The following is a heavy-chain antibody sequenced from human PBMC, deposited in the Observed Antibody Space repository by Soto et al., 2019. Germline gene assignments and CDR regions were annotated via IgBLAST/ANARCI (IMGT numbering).Heavy chain of an antibody. CDR3: ARLAYCGGDCYFFDY. V-gene: IGHV1-18*01. CDR2: ISAYNGNT. CDR1: GYTFTSYG. J-gene: IGHJ4*02. D-gene: IGHD2-21*02. Sequence: GASVKVSCKATGYTFTSYGISWVRQAPGQGLEWMGWISAYNGNTKYAQKLQGRVTMTTDTSTSTAYMELRSLRSDDTAVYYCARLAYCGGDCYFFDYWGQGTLVTVSS.